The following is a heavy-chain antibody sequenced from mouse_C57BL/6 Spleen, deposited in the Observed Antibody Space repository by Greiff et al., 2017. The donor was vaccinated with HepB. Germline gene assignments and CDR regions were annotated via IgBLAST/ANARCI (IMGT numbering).Heavy chain of an antibody. Sequence: VQLQQSGAELVKPGASVKLSCKASGYTFTSYWMHWVKQRPGRGLEWIGRIDPNSGGPKYNEKFKSTATLTVDKPSSTAYLQLSRLTSEDSAVYDCARGTVVARIAMDYCGQGTSVTVSS. CDR3: ARGTVVARIAMDY. D-gene: IGHD1-1*01. J-gene: IGHJ4*01. CDR1: GYTFTSYW. CDR2: IDPNSGGP. V-gene: IGHV1-72*01.